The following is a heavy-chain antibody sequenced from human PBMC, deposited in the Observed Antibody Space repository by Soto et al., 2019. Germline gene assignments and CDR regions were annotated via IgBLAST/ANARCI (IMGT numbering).Heavy chain of an antibody. D-gene: IGHD3-10*02. CDR2: IVPMFGTA. Sequence: ASVKVSCKASGGTFTSHAISWVRQAPGQGLEWMGGIVPMFGTADFAQRFQGRATITADKSTTTVYMELNSLRSEDTAVYYCARGMSGGRRLHFRDFDSWGQGTLVTVSS. J-gene: IGHJ4*02. CDR3: ARGMSGGRRLHFRDFDS. CDR1: GGTFTSHA. V-gene: IGHV1-69*06.